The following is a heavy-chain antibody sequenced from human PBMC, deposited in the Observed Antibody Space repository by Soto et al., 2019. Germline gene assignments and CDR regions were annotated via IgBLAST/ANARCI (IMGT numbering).Heavy chain of an antibody. CDR1: GGSISSGGYY. Sequence: QVQLQESGPGLVKPSQTLSLTCTVSGGSISSGGYYWSWIRQHPGKGLEWIGYIYYSGSTYYNPSLKSRVTISVDTSKNQCSLKLSSVTAADTAVYYCAGTYYYDSSGYYYVDYWGQGTLVTVSS. V-gene: IGHV4-31*03. CDR3: AGTYYYDSSGYYYVDY. J-gene: IGHJ4*02. CDR2: IYYSGST. D-gene: IGHD3-22*01.